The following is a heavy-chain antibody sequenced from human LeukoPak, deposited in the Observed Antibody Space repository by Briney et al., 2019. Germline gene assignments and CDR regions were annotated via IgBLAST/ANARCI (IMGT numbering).Heavy chain of an antibody. Sequence: PGWAVTLSCPASGLTLSRNYMNWVGPAPGKGLEWVSIIYSGGDTYYADSVKGRFTIYIDNSKNTLYLQMNGLSAEDRAVYYCTRGPGSTWYSDYWGEGTLVTVSS. CDR1: GLTLSRNY. V-gene: IGHV3-66*02. D-gene: IGHD6-13*01. CDR3: TRGPGSTWYSDY. CDR2: IYSGGDT. J-gene: IGHJ4*02.